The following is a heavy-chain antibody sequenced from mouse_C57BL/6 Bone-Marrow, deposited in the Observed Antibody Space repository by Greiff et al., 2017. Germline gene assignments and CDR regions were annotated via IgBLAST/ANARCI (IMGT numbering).Heavy chain of an antibody. V-gene: IGHV1-20*01. Sequence: EVKLMESGPELVKPGDSVKISCKASGYSFTGYFMNWVMQSHGKSLEWIGRINPYNGDTFYNQKFKGKATLTVDKSSSTAHMELRSLTSEDSAVYYCAREPLYDGYYPYYFDYWGQGTTLTVSS. CDR3: AREPLYDGYYPYYFDY. J-gene: IGHJ2*01. D-gene: IGHD2-3*01. CDR2: INPYNGDT. CDR1: GYSFTGYF.